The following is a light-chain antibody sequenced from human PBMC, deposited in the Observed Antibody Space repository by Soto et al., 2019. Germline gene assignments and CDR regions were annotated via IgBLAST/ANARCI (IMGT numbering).Light chain of an antibody. CDR2: GAS. V-gene: IGKV3-20*01. J-gene: IGKJ1*01. CDR3: QHYGSSRT. CDR1: QSVTSD. Sequence: DIVLTQSPGTLSLSPGERATLSCRASQSVTSDLAWYQQKPGQAPRLLIYGASNRATGIPDRFSGSGSGIDVTLTVSRLEPEDLAVYYCQHYGSSRTFGQGTKVEIK.